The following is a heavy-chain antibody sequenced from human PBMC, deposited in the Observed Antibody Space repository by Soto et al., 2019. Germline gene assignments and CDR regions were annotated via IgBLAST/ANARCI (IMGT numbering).Heavy chain of an antibody. V-gene: IGHV3-30*18. J-gene: IGHJ4*02. CDR1: GFTFDSYG. D-gene: IGHD3-10*01. Sequence: LSCAASGFTFDSYGMHWVRQAPGKGLEWVAVISYDGSNKYYADSVKGRFIISRDNSKNTLYLQMNSLRAEDTAVYYCVKAIWFGELPRYFDYWGQGTLVTVSS. CDR2: ISYDGSNK. CDR3: VKAIWFGELPRYFDY.